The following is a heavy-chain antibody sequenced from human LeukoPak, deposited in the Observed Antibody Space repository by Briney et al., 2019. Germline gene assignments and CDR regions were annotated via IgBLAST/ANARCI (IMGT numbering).Heavy chain of an antibody. CDR2: INHSGST. CDR3: ARGRASLLSSKRLAAAGTSRNLYYFDY. V-gene: IGHV4-34*01. J-gene: IGHJ4*02. D-gene: IGHD6-13*01. CDR1: GGSFSGYY. Sequence: PSETLSLTCAVYGGSFSGYYWSWIRQPPGKGLEWIGEINHSGSTNYNPSLKSRVTISVDTSKNQFSLKLSSVTAADTAVYYCARGRASLLSSKRLAAAGTSRNLYYFDYWGQGTLVTVSS.